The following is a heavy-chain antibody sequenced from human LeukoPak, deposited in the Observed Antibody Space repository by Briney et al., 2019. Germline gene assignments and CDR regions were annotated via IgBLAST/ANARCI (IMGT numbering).Heavy chain of an antibody. D-gene: IGHD3-22*01. J-gene: IGHJ4*02. Sequence: PGRSLRLSCAASGFTFSSYAMHWVRKAPGKGLEWVAVISYDGSNKYYADSVKGRLTISRDNSKNTLYLQMNSLRAEDTAVYYCARDQDYDSSGYYYWGQGTLVTVSS. V-gene: IGHV3-30-3*01. CDR3: ARDQDYDSSGYYY. CDR1: GFTFSSYA. CDR2: ISYDGSNK.